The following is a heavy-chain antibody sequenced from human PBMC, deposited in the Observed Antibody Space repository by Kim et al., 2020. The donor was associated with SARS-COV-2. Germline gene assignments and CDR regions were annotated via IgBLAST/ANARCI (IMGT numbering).Heavy chain of an antibody. Sequence: SVKVSCKASGGTFSSYAISWVRQAPGQGLEWMGGIIPIFGTANYAQKFQGRVTITADESTSTAYMELSSLRSEDTAVYYCARSTGYSSGWLNWFDPWGQGTLVTVSS. CDR1: GGTFSSYA. CDR2: IIPIFGTA. D-gene: IGHD6-19*01. V-gene: IGHV1-69*13. CDR3: ARSTGYSSGWLNWFDP. J-gene: IGHJ5*02.